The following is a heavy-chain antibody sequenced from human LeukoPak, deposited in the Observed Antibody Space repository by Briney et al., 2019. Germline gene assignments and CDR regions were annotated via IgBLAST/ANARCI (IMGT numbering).Heavy chain of an antibody. CDR2: IKQDGSEK. Sequence: PGGSLRLSCVASGITFSSYWMSWVRQAPGKGLEWVANIKQDGSEKYYVDSVKGRFTISRDNAKNSLYLQMNSLRAEDTAVYYCARDLLAGGKNWFDPWGQGTLVTVSS. CDR3: ARDLLAGGKNWFDP. J-gene: IGHJ5*02. D-gene: IGHD3-16*01. V-gene: IGHV3-7*01. CDR1: GITFSSYW.